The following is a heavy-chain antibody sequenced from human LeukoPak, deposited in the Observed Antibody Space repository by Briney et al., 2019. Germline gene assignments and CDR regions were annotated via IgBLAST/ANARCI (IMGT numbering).Heavy chain of an antibody. CDR1: GGSISSYY. Sequence: SETLSPTCTVSGGSISSYYWSWIRQPPGKGLEWIGYIYYSGSTNYNPSLKSRVTISVDTSKNQFSLKLSSVTAADTAVYYCARERGDGYTYFDYWGQGTLVAVSS. CDR2: IYYSGST. D-gene: IGHD5-24*01. CDR3: ARERGDGYTYFDY. J-gene: IGHJ4*02. V-gene: IGHV4-59*01.